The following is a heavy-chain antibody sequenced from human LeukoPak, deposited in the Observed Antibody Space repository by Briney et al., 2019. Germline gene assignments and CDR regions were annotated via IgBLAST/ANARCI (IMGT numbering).Heavy chain of an antibody. CDR3: ARNMATVVRVDS. Sequence: SETLSLTCAVSGYSISSGYYWGWIRQPPGRGLEWIGSNYHSGITYFKPSLRSRVTISIDTSKNQLSLKVNSVTAADTAVYYCARNMATVVRVDSWGQGTLVIVSS. CDR1: GYSISSGYY. J-gene: IGHJ5*01. V-gene: IGHV4-38-2*01. CDR2: NYHSGIT. D-gene: IGHD3-10*01.